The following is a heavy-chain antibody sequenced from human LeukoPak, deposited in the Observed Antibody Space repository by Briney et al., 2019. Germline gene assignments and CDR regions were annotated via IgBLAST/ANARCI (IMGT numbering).Heavy chain of an antibody. J-gene: IGHJ4*02. D-gene: IGHD6-13*01. V-gene: IGHV1-58*02. CDR2: IVVGSANT. CDR1: GFTFTNSA. CDR3: AADLQAAGGLDY. Sequence: ASVKVSCKASGFTFTNSAMHWVRQARGQRLEWIGWIVVGSANTNYAQKFQERVTITRDMSTSTAYMELSSLRSEDTAVHYCAADLQAAGGLDYWGQGTLVTVSS.